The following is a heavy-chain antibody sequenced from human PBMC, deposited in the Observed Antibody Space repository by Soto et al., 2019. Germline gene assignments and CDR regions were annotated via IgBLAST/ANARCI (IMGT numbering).Heavy chain of an antibody. D-gene: IGHD3-16*01. J-gene: IGHJ3*02. Sequence: QVQLVESGGGVVQSGRSLRLSCAASRFTFTTYGMHWVRQAPGKGLEWVAVISYDGSNKYYADSVKGRFTIARDNSKHTLYLQMNSLRAEDTAVYYCTVLGGAFDIWGQGTMVTVSS. CDR3: TVLGGAFDI. CDR1: RFTFTTYG. V-gene: IGHV3-30*03. CDR2: ISYDGSNK.